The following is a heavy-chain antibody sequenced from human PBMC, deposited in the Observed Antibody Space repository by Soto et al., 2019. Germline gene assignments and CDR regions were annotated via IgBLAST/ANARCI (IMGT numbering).Heavy chain of an antibody. CDR1: GGSISSGGYY. J-gene: IGHJ5*02. CDR3: ARGIGCSSTSCYEINWFDP. D-gene: IGHD2-2*01. CDR2: IYYSGST. Sequence: HSETLSLTCTVSGGSISSGGYYWSWIRQHPGKGLEWIGYIYYSGSTYYNPSLKSRVTISVDTSKNQFSLKLSSVTAADTAAYYCARGIGCSSTSCYEINWFDPWGQGTLVTVSS. V-gene: IGHV4-31*03.